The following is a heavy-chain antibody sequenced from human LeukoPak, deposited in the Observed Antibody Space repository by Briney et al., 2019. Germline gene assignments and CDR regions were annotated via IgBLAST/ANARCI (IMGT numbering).Heavy chain of an antibody. CDR2: IYHTGST. J-gene: IGHJ4*02. CDR1: GGSFSGYY. Sequence: PSETLSLTCAVYGGSFSGYYWSWIRQPPGKGLEWIGEIYHTGSTNYNPSLKRRVTISMDTSKNQFSLNLGSVTAADTAVYYCARGDYSNGWYIDSWGQGTLVTVSS. CDR3: ARGDYSNGWYIDS. D-gene: IGHD6-19*01. V-gene: IGHV4-34*01.